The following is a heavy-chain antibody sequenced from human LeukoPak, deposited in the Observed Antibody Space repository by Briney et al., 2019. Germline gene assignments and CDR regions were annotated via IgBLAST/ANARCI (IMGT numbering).Heavy chain of an antibody. CDR1: GFTFGDYG. V-gene: IGHV3-49*04. D-gene: IGHD3-22*01. CDR3: TRGDYYDSSGYYFLFDY. J-gene: IGHJ4*02. Sequence: GGSLRLSCTASGFTFGDYGMSWVRQAPGKGLEWVGFIRSKAYGGTTEYAASVKGRFTISRDDSKSIAYLEMNSLKTEDTAVYYCTRGDYYDSSGYYFLFDYWGQGTLVTVSS. CDR2: IRSKAYGGTT.